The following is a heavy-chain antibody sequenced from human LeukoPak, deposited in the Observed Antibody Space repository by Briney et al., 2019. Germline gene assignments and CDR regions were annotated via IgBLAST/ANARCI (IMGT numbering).Heavy chain of an antibody. CDR3: APSGSYFLFEY. CDR1: VFTFSSYA. Sequence: GGSLRLSCAASVFTFSSYAMSWVRQAPGKGLEWVSAISGSGGSTYYADSVKGRFTISRDNSTNTLYRQMNSLRAEDTAVYYCAPSGSYFLFEYWGQGPLVTVSS. CDR2: ISGSGGST. J-gene: IGHJ4*02. V-gene: IGHV3-23*01. D-gene: IGHD1-26*01.